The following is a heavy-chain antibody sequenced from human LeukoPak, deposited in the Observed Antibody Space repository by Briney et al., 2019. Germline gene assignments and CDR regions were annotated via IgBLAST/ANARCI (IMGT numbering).Heavy chain of an antibody. D-gene: IGHD2-2*02. CDR3: ARLYCSSTSCYNYFDY. Sequence: ASVKVSCKASGYTFTGYYMHWVRQAPGQGLEWMGWINPNSGGTNYAQKFQGRVTMTRDTSTSTAYMELSRLRSDDTAVYYCARLYCSSTSCYNYFDYWGQGTLVTVSS. CDR1: GYTFTGYY. V-gene: IGHV1-2*02. CDR2: INPNSGGT. J-gene: IGHJ4*02.